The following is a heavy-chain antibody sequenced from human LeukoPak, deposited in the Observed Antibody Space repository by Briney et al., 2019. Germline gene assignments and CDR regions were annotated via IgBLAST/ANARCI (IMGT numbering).Heavy chain of an antibody. CDR1: GFTFTSNA. CDR2: ISYDGTYK. CDR3: ARGFYGYPFDY. V-gene: IGHV3-30*04. D-gene: IGHD5-18*01. J-gene: IGHJ4*02. Sequence: PGGSLRLSCAASGFTFTSNAMHWVRQAPGKGLEWVAVISYDGTYKYFADSVKGRFTISRDNSMNTLYLQMNSLKSEDTAVYYCARGFYGYPFDYWGQGTLVTVSS.